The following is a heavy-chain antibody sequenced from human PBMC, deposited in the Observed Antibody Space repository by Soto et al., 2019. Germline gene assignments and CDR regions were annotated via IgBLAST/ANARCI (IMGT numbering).Heavy chain of an antibody. V-gene: IGHV1-69*13. J-gene: IGHJ6*02. CDR1: GGTFSSYA. CDR3: AGNYYDSSGYYGPSLYYYYYGMDV. CDR2: IFPIFGTA. D-gene: IGHD3-22*01. Sequence: ASVKVSCKASGGTFSSYAISWVRQAPGQGLEWMGGIFPIFGTANYAQKFQGRVTITADESTSTAYMELSSLRSEDTAVYYCAGNYYDSSGYYGPSLYYYYYGMDVWGQGTTVTVSS.